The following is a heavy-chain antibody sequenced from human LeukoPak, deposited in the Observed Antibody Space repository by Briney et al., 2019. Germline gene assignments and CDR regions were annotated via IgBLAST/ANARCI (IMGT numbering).Heavy chain of an antibody. D-gene: IGHD4-23*01. CDR2: IRYDGSNK. J-gene: IGHJ4*02. Sequence: HPGGSLRLSCAASGFTFSSYGMHWVRQAPGKGLEWVAFIRYDGSNKYYADSVKGRFAISRDNSKNTLYLQMNSLRAEDTAVYYCAPWDYGGNLGPEYWGQGTLVTVSS. V-gene: IGHV3-30*02. CDR1: GFTFSSYG. CDR3: APWDYGGNLGPEY.